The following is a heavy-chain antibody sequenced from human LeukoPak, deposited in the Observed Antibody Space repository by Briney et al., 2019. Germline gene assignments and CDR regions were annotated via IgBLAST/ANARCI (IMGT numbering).Heavy chain of an antibody. J-gene: IGHJ4*02. Sequence: GGSLRLSCAASGFTFSSYEMNWVRQAPGKGLEWVSYISSGSTIYDADSVKGRFTISRDNAKNSLYLQMNSLRAEDTAVYYCARESIAVAGAPFDNGGQEPLVPVPS. CDR2: ISSGSTI. D-gene: IGHD6-19*01. V-gene: IGHV3-48*03. CDR1: GFTFSSYE. CDR3: ARESIAVAGAPFDN.